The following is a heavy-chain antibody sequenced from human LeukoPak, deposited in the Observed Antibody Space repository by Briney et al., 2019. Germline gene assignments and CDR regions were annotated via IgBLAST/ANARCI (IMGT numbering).Heavy chain of an antibody. CDR2: INHSGST. V-gene: IGHV4-34*01. CDR3: ARGGQAVGGWFDP. CDR1: GGSFSGYY. J-gene: IGHJ5*02. Sequence: SETLSLTCAVYGGSFSGYYWSWIRQPPGKGLEWIGEINHSGSTNYNPSLKSRVTISVDTSKNQSSLKLSSVTAADTAVYYCARGGQAVGGWFDPWGQGTLVTVSS.